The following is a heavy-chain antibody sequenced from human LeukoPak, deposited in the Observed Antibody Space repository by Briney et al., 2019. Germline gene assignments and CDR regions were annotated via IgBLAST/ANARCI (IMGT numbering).Heavy chain of an antibody. CDR1: GASISSSSYY. D-gene: IGHD6-13*01. Sequence: TSETLSLTCTVSGASISSSSYYWGWIRQPPGKGLEWIGSIYYSGSTYYNPSLKSRVTISVDTSKNQFSLKLSSVTAADTAVYYCARARIAAAGLFDYWGQGTLVTVSS. CDR3: ARARIAAAGLFDY. J-gene: IGHJ4*02. CDR2: IYYSGST. V-gene: IGHV4-39*07.